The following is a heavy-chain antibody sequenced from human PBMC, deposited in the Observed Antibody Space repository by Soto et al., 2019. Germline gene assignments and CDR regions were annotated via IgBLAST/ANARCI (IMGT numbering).Heavy chain of an antibody. CDR2: IYHSGST. CDR1: GGSISSGGYS. D-gene: IGHD2-2*01. V-gene: IGHV4-30-2*01. CDR3: ARVVPADRGYYYYGMDV. Sequence: SETLSLTCAVSGGSISSGGYSWSWIRQPPGKGLEWIGYIYHSGSTYYNPSLKSRVTISVDRSKNQFSLKLSSVTAADTAVYYCARVVPADRGYYYYGMDVWGQGTTVTVSS. J-gene: IGHJ6*02.